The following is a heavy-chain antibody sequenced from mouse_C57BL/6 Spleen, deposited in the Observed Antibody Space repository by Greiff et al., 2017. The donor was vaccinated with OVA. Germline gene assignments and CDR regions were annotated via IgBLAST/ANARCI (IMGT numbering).Heavy chain of an antibody. Sequence: DVQLVESGGGLVKPGGSLKLSCAASGFTFSDYGMHWVRQAPEKGLEWVAYISSGSSTIYYADTVKGRFTISRDNAKNTLFLQMTSLRSEDTAMYYCARRNYDEAMDYWGQGTSVTVSS. J-gene: IGHJ4*01. V-gene: IGHV5-17*01. D-gene: IGHD2-4*01. CDR3: ARRNYDEAMDY. CDR1: GFTFSDYG. CDR2: ISSGSSTI.